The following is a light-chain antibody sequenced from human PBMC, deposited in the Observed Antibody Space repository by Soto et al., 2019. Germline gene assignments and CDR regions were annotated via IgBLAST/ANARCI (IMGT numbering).Light chain of an antibody. V-gene: IGLV2-23*01. J-gene: IGLJ2*01. CDR2: EDI. CDR1: SSDVGRYNL. Sequence: QSLLTQPASVSGSPGQSITISCTGSSSDVGRYNLVSWYQQHPGKAPKLIIYEDIERPSGVSNRFSGSKSGNTASLTISGLQTEDEADYYCCSYAGGTSVVFGGGTKLTVL. CDR3: CSYAGGTSVV.